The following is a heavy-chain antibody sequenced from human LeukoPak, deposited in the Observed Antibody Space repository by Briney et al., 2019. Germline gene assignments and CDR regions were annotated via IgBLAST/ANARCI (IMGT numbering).Heavy chain of an antibody. Sequence: GGSLRLSCAASGFTFTTYWMSWVRQAPGKGLEWVANIKQDGTEKYYVDSVKGRFTISRDNAKNSLYLQMNSLRVEDTAVYYCAKVAKYYYGPETYYFFEHWGQGTPVTASS. CDR2: IKQDGTEK. D-gene: IGHD3-10*01. CDR1: GFTFTTYW. J-gene: IGHJ4*02. V-gene: IGHV3-7*01. CDR3: AKVAKYYYGPETYYFFEH.